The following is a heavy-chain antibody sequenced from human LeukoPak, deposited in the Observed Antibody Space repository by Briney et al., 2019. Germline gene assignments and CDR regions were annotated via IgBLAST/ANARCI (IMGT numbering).Heavy chain of an antibody. CDR3: TTEIYDILTGYNTVDY. CDR1: GFTFSNAW. V-gene: IGHV3-15*01. D-gene: IGHD3-9*01. Sequence: GGSLRLSCAASGFTFSNAWMSWVRQAPGKGLEWVGRIKSKTDGGTTDYAAPVKGGFNISRDDSKNTLYLQMNSLKTEDTAVYYCTTEIYDILTGYNTVDYWGQGTLVTVSS. J-gene: IGHJ4*02. CDR2: IKSKTDGGTT.